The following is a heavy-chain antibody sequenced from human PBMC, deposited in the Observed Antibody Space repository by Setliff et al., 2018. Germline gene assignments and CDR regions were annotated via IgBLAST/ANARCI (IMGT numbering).Heavy chain of an antibody. D-gene: IGHD1-26*01. CDR1: GFSFSDNC. V-gene: IGHV3-11*04. CDR2: ISSSGISI. Sequence: LRLSCAASGFSFSDNCMSWIRQAPGKGLEWVAYISSSGISIDYADSVKGRFIISRDNAKNSLSLQMNSLRVEDTAVYYCVRDVAGGSHATYFDYWGQGTLVTVSS. CDR3: VRDVAGGSHATYFDY. J-gene: IGHJ4*02.